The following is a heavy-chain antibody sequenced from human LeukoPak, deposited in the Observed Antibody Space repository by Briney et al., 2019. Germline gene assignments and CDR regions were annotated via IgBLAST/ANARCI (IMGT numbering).Heavy chain of an antibody. D-gene: IGHD2-15*01. V-gene: IGHV1-69*04. CDR1: GGTFSSYA. CDR3: ASSTVVVAATGNGWFDP. Sequence: ASVKVSCKASGGTFSSYAISWVRQAPGQGLEWMGRITPILGIVNYAQKFQGRVTITADKSTSTAYMELSSLRSEDTAVYYCASSTVVVAATGNGWFDPWGQGTLVTVSS. J-gene: IGHJ5*02. CDR2: ITPILGIV.